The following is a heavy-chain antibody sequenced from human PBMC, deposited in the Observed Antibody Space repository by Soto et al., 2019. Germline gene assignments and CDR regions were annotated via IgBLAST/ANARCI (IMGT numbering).Heavy chain of an antibody. V-gene: IGHV2-5*02. J-gene: IGHJ4*02. CDR1: GFSLTTSGVG. CDR3: SHRVLRTVFGLVTKTAIYSGF. CDR2: IYWDDDK. Sequence: QITLNESGPTVVRPTETLTLTCRFSGFSLTTSGVGVGWIRQSPGKAPEWLALIYWDDDKRYSASLKSRLTRTKDNCKHHVVHTVSGLDAPGTAAYHCSHRVLRTVFGLVTKTAIYSGFWGQGTPVAGSS. D-gene: IGHD3-3*01.